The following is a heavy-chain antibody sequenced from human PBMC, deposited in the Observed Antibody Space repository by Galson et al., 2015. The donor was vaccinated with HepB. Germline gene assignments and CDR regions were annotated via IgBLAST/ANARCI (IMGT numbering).Heavy chain of an antibody. D-gene: IGHD2-2*03. CDR2: LHNDGVTT. V-gene: IGHV3-23*05. Sequence: SLRLSCAASGFTFSTFAMGWVRQAPGEGLEWVSTLHNDGVTTHIADSVRGRFTISRDNSKNTLFLQMNGLGVEDTALYYCAKFRGMDIGEYHFDHWGQGTLVTVSS. CDR1: GFTFSTFA. CDR3: AKFRGMDIGEYHFDH. J-gene: IGHJ4*02.